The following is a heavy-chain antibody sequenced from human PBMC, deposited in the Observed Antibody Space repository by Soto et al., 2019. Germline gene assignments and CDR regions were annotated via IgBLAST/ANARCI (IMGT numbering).Heavy chain of an antibody. CDR3: ARTYYDYIWGSPFDAFDI. J-gene: IGHJ3*02. V-gene: IGHV4-39*01. CDR1: GGSISSSSYY. D-gene: IGHD3-16*01. CDR2: IYYSGST. Sequence: QLQLQESGPGLVKPSETLSLTCTVSGGSISSSSYYWGWIRQPPGKGLEWIGSIYYSGSTYYNPCLKTRVTIYVDTSKNQFSLKLSSVTAADTAVYYCARTYYDYIWGSPFDAFDIWGQGTMVTVSS.